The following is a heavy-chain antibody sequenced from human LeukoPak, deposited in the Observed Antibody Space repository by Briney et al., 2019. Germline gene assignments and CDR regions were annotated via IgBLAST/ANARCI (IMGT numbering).Heavy chain of an antibody. CDR3: ATPFRGAARQDY. CDR1: GGTFSSYA. V-gene: IGHV1-69*05. D-gene: IGHD6-6*01. Sequence: SVKVSCKASGGTFSSYAISWVRQAPGQGLEWMGRIIPIFGTANYAQKFQGRVTITTDESTSTAYMELSSLRSEDTAVYYCATPFRGAARQDYWGQGILVTVSS. J-gene: IGHJ4*02. CDR2: IIPIFGTA.